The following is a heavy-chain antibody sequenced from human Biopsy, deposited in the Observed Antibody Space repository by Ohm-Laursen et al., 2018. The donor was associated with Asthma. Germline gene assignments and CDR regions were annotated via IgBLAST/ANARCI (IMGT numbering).Heavy chain of an antibody. CDR1: GFTFDDYA. V-gene: IGHV3-9*01. D-gene: IGHD6-13*01. CDR3: VKDMRLQLRGFDS. Sequence: SLRLSCTASGFTFDDYAMHWVRQAPGKGLEWVSGVSWNSGSIDYADSVKGRFTISRDNAKNSLYLQMNSLRGADTALYYCVKDMRLQLRGFDSWGQGTLVTVSS. CDR2: VSWNSGSI. J-gene: IGHJ4*02.